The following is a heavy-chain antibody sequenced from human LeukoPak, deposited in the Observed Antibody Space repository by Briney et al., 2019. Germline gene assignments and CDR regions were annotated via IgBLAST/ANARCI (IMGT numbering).Heavy chain of an antibody. Sequence: TGGSLRPSCAASGSTFSTYSMNWVRQAPGKGLEWVSYICGSGSYIYYADSVKGRFTISRDNGKNSLYLQMNSLRAEDTAVDYCAMATDSYLFDYWGQGTLVTVSS. D-gene: IGHD5-24*01. J-gene: IGHJ4*02. V-gene: IGHV3-21*01. CDR3: AMATDSYLFDY. CDR2: ICGSGSYI. CDR1: GSTFSTYS.